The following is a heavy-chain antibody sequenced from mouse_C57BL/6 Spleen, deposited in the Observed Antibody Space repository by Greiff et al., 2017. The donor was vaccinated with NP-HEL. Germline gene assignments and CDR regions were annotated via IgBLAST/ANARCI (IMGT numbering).Heavy chain of an antibody. Sequence: EVQLVESGGGLVQPKGSLKLSCAASGFSFNTYAMNWVRQAPGKGLEWVARIRSKSNNYATYYADSVKDRFTISRDDSESMLYLQMNNLKTEDTAMYYCVRDVYYGNHYFDYWGQGTTLTVSS. D-gene: IGHD2-1*01. J-gene: IGHJ2*01. CDR1: GFSFNTYA. V-gene: IGHV10-1*01. CDR3: VRDVYYGNHYFDY. CDR2: IRSKSNNYAT.